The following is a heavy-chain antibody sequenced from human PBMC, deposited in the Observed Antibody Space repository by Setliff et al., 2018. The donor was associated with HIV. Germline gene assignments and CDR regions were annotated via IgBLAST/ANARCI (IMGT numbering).Heavy chain of an antibody. J-gene: IGHJ5*02. V-gene: IGHV1-18*01. CDR3: ARADETTIFGVVYSVGYWFDP. Sequence: AASVKVSCKASGYTFTTFRIHWVRQAPGQGLEWMGWITPFNGRTNYAQRFQGRVTMTTDTSTNTAYMELRSLRSDDTAVYYCARADETTIFGVVYSVGYWFDPWGQGTLVTVSS. D-gene: IGHD3-3*01. CDR2: ITPFNGRT. CDR1: GYTFTTFR.